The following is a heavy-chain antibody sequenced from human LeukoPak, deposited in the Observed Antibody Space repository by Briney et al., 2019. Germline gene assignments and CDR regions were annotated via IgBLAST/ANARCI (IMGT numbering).Heavy chain of an antibody. CDR1: GFTFSSYA. J-gene: IGHJ4*02. CDR2: ISWNSGSI. CDR3: AKDIGGSSWYYFDY. D-gene: IGHD6-13*01. Sequence: PGGSLRLSCAASGFTFSSYAMSWVRQAPGKGLEWVSGISWNSGSIGYADSVEGRFTISRDNAKNSLYLQMNSLRAEDTALYYCAKDIGGSSWYYFDYWGQGTLVTVSS. V-gene: IGHV3-9*01.